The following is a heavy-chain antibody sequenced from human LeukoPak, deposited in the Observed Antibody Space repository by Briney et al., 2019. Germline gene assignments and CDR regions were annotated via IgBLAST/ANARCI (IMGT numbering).Heavy chain of an antibody. CDR1: GFTVSSNY. Sequence: PGGSLRLSCAASGFTVSSNYMSWVRQAPGKGLEWVSVIYSGGSTYYADSVKGRFTISRDTSKNTLYLQMNSLRAEDTAVYYCAKDQPSRWEPHYYYGMDVWGQGTTVTVSS. D-gene: IGHD1-26*01. CDR3: AKDQPSRWEPHYYYGMDV. CDR2: IYSGGST. V-gene: IGHV3-53*01. J-gene: IGHJ6*02.